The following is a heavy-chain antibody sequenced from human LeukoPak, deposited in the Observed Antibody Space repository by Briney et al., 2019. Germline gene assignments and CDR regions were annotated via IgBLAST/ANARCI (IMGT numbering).Heavy chain of an antibody. CDR2: INPLGSDT. CDR3: AGEPRQLAY. J-gene: IGHJ4*02. D-gene: IGHD6-6*01. CDR1: GFTFSSYS. V-gene: IGHV3-7*03. Sequence: GGSLRLSCAASGFTFSSYSMNWVRQAPGKGLEWVSSINPLGSDTRYADSVRGRFTISRDNAKNSLFLQMNSLRVEDTATYYCAGEPRQLAYWGQGTLVTVSS.